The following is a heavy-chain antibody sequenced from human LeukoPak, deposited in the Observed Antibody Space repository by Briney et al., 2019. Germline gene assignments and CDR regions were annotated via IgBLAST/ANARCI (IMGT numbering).Heavy chain of an antibody. CDR3: ARGFDYSNYFDY. Sequence: PSETLSLTCTVSGGSISSGSYYWSWIRQPAGKGLEWIGRIYTSGSTNYNPSLKSRVTMSVDTSKNQFSLKLSSVTAADTAVYYCARGFDYSNYFDYWGQGTLVTVSS. V-gene: IGHV4-61*02. CDR1: GGSISSGSYY. J-gene: IGHJ4*02. D-gene: IGHD4-11*01. CDR2: IYTSGST.